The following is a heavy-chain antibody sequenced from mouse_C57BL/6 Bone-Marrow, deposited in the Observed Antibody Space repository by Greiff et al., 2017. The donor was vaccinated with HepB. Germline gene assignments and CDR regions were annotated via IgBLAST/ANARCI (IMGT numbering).Heavy chain of an antibody. J-gene: IGHJ3*01. Sequence: VQLQQSGAELVRPGASVKLSCTASGFNIKDYYMHWVKQRPEQGLEWIGWIDPENGDTEYASKFQGKATITADTSSNTAYLQLSSLTSEDTAVYYCTVITTVVGAYWGQGTLVTVSA. CDR3: TVITTVVGAY. D-gene: IGHD1-1*01. V-gene: IGHV14-4*01. CDR1: GFNIKDYY. CDR2: IDPENGDT.